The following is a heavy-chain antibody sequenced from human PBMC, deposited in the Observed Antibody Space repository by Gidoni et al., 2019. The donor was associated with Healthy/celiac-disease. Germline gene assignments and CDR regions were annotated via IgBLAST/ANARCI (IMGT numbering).Heavy chain of an antibody. V-gene: IGHV1-46*01. J-gene: IGHJ4*02. D-gene: IGHD5-18*01. CDR3: ARDHPVGGYSYGIDY. CDR1: GYTFTSYY. Sequence: QVQLVQSGAEVKIPGASVKVSCKASGYTFTSYYMHWVRQAPGQGLEWMGIINPSGGSTSYAQKFQGRVTMTRDTSTSTVYMELSSLRSEDTAVYYCARDHPVGGYSYGIDYWGQGTLVTVSS. CDR2: INPSGGST.